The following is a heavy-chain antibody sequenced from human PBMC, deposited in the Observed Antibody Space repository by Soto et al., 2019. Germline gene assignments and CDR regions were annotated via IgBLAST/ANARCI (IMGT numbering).Heavy chain of an antibody. J-gene: IGHJ4*02. Sequence: ESGGGVVQPGRSLRLSCAASGFTFSGHGMHWVRQRQAPGKGLEWVAVMSNDGSDKNYVDSVKGRFTISRDNSENILYLQMNSLRAEDTAVYYCARGSSSGTMSYIIDHWGQGTLVTVSS. V-gene: IGHV3-30*03. D-gene: IGHD3-10*02. CDR2: MSNDGSDK. CDR3: ARGSSSGTMSYIIDH. CDR1: GFTFSGHG.